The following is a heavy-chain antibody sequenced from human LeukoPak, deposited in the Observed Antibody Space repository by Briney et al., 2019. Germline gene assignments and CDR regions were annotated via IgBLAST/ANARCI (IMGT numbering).Heavy chain of an antibody. CDR2: IDPSDSYT. V-gene: IGHV5-10-1*01. J-gene: IGHJ4*02. D-gene: IGHD3-3*01. CDR3: ARHSHYDFWSGYLDY. Sequence: GESLKISCKGSGYTFTSYWISWVRQMPGKGLEWMGKIDPSDSYTSYSLSFQGHVTISADKSISAAFLQWSSLKASDTAMYYCARHSHYDFWSGYLDYWGQGTLVTVSS. CDR1: GYTFTSYW.